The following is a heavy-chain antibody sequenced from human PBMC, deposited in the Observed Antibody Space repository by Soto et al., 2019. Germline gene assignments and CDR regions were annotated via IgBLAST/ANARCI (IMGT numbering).Heavy chain of an antibody. D-gene: IGHD6-19*01. CDR2: IKSKTDGGTA. V-gene: IGHV3-15*07. Sequence: GGSLRLSCAASGFTFSNAWINWVRQAPGKGLEWVGRIKSKTDGGTADFAAPVKGRFAISRDDSKNTVYLQMNSLKTEDTAVYYCITDSSGWWRDNWGQGTLVTVSS. J-gene: IGHJ4*02. CDR3: ITDSSGWWRDN. CDR1: GFTFSNAW.